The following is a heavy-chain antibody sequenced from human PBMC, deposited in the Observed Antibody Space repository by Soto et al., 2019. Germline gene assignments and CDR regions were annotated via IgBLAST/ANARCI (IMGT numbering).Heavy chain of an antibody. CDR3: ARVERGITIFGVVIPPFDY. CDR2: ISSSGSTI. D-gene: IGHD3-3*01. J-gene: IGHJ4*02. CDR1: GFTFSDYD. V-gene: IGHV3-11*01. Sequence: GGSLRLSCAASGFTFSDYDMSWIRQAPGKGLEWVSYISSSGSTIYYADSVKGRFTISRDNAKNSLYLQMNSLRAEDTAVYYCARVERGITIFGVVIPPFDYSGQGTLVTVSS.